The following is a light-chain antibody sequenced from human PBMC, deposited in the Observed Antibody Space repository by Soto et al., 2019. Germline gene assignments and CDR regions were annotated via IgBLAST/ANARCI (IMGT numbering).Light chain of an antibody. CDR2: KAS. V-gene: IGKV1-5*03. CDR1: QNIDSG. J-gene: IGKJ1*01. Sequence: EIQMTQSPSTLSASVGDRVTITCRASQNIDSGLAWYQQKPGKAPKLLIYKASTLESGVPLRFSGSGSGTEFTLTITRLQPDYFSTYYCQQYHFFWTFGQGTRVEFK. CDR3: QQYHFFWT.